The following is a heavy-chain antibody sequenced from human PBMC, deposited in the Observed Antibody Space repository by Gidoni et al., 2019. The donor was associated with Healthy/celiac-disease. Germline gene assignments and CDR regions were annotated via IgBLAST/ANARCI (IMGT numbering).Heavy chain of an antibody. V-gene: IGHV3-30-3*01. CDR1: GFTFSSYA. D-gene: IGHD5-18*01. J-gene: IGHJ4*02. CDR2: ISYDGSNK. CDR3: ARDRVQLWSKFDY. Sequence: QVQLVESGGGVVQPGRSLRLSCAASGFTFSSYAMHWVRQAPGKGLEWVAVISYDGSNKYYADSVKGRFTISRDNSKNTLYLQMNSLRAEDTAVYYCARDRVQLWSKFDYWGQGTLVTVSS.